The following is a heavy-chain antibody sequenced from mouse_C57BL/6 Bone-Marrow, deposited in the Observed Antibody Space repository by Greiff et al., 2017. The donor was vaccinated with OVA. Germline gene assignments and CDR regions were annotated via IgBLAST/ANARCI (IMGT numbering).Heavy chain of an antibody. CDR3: LYDGYLYAMDY. Sequence: QVQLQQPGAELVKPGASVKLSCKASGYTLTSYWMHWVKQRPGQGLEWIGMIHPNSGSTNYNEKFKSKATLTVDKSSSTAYMQLSSLTSEDSAVYYCLYDGYLYAMDYWGQGTSVTVSS. CDR1: GYTLTSYW. CDR2: IHPNSGST. V-gene: IGHV1-64*01. J-gene: IGHJ4*01. D-gene: IGHD2-3*01.